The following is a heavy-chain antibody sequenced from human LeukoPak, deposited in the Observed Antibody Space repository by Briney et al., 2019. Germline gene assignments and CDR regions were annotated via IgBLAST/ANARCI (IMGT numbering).Heavy chain of an antibody. CDR2: IKQDGSEK. CDR3: ARDKFGLYYDFWSGYGPDY. D-gene: IGHD3-3*01. CDR1: GFTFSSYW. J-gene: IGHJ4*02. Sequence: PGGSLRHSCAASGFTFSSYWMSWVRQAPGKGLEWVANIKQDGSEKYYVDSVKGRFTISRDNAKNSLYLQMNSLRAEDTAVYYCARDKFGLYYDFWSGYGPDYWGQGTLVTVSS. V-gene: IGHV3-7*01.